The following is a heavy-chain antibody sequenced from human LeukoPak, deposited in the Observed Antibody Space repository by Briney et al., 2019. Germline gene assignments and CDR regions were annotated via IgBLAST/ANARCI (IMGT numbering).Heavy chain of an antibody. CDR1: GFTFSTHS. CDR2: ISSSSSII. J-gene: IGHJ5*02. D-gene: IGHD6-13*01. CDR3: VRDPDSSSWLGWFDP. Sequence: GSLRLSCAASGFTFSTHSMNWVRQAPGKGLEWVSYISSSSSIIYYADSVKGRFTISRDNAKNSLYLQMNSLRAEDTAVYYCVRDPDSSSWLGWFDPWGQGTLVTVSS. V-gene: IGHV3-48*01.